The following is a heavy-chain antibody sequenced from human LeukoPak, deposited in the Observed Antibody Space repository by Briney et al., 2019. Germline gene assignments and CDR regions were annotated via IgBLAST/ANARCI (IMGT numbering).Heavy chain of an antibody. CDR3: TKSDWFDP. CDR2: IKNDGSST. CDR1: GFTFSSYW. Sequence: PGGSLRLSCAASGFTFSSYWMHWVRQAPGKGLVWVSRIKNDGSSTSYADSVKGRFTISRDNAKNTLYLQMNSLRVEDTAMYYCTKSDWFDPWGQGTLVTVSS. J-gene: IGHJ5*02. V-gene: IGHV3-74*01.